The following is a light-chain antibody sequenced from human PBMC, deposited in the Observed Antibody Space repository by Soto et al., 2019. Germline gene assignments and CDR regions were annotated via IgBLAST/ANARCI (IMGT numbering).Light chain of an antibody. CDR3: QDYGSSVWT. CDR1: QNVRSNY. V-gene: IGKV3-20*01. CDR2: GAS. J-gene: IGKJ1*01. Sequence: EIVLTQSPGTLSLSPGERVTLSCRASQNVRSNYVAWYQQKLGQAPRLLMYGASTRASGVPERFSGSGSGTDFTLTIRRLEPEDFAVYYCQDYGSSVWTFGQGTKVDIK.